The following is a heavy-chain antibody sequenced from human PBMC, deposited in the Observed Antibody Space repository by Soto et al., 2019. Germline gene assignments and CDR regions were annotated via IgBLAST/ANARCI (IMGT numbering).Heavy chain of an antibody. Sequence: GGSLRLSCAASGFTFSSYAMKWVRQAPGKGLEWVSLIGESGTPTYYADSVKGRFTIYRDNSGNTLFLEMYSLRAEDTAVYYCARYIPGVRYYGMDVWAQENMVTVFS. CDR1: GFTFSSYA. V-gene: IGHV3-23*01. D-gene: IGHD5-18*01. CDR2: IGESGTPT. J-gene: IGHJ6*02. CDR3: ARYIPGVRYYGMDV.